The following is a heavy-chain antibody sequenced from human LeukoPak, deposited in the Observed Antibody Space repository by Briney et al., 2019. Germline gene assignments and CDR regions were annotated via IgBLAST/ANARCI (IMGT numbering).Heavy chain of an antibody. V-gene: IGHV4-38-2*02. D-gene: IGHD6-13*01. J-gene: IGHJ4*02. CDR2: IYHSGST. Sequence: SETLSLTCTVSGYSISSGYYWGWIRQPPGKGLEYIGTIYHSGSTSYNPSLKSRVTISVDTSKNQFSLKLSSVTAADTAVYYCARDGVLGIAAALYDYWGQGTLVTVSS. CDR1: GYSISSGYY. CDR3: ARDGVLGIAAALYDY.